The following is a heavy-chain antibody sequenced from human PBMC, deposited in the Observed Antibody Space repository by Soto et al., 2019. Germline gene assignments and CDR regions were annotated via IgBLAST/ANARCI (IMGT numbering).Heavy chain of an antibody. Sequence: QVQLQESGPGLVKPSQTLSLTCTVSGGSISSGGYYWSWIRQHPGKGLEWIGYIYYSGSTYYNPSLKRRVTISVDTSKNQFSLKLSSVTAADTAVYYCAGDVVCGAADNWFDPWGQGTLVTVSS. J-gene: IGHJ5*02. CDR3: AGDVVCGAADNWFDP. CDR1: GGSISSGGYY. V-gene: IGHV4-31*03. CDR2: IYYSGST. D-gene: IGHD6-13*01.